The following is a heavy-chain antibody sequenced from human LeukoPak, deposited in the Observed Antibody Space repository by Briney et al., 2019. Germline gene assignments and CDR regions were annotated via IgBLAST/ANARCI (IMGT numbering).Heavy chain of an antibody. CDR1: GFSFSSYG. CDR2: IANDGRDK. J-gene: IGHJ4*02. V-gene: IGHV3-30*18. Sequence: PGGSLRLSCAASGFSFSSYGMYWVRQAPGKGPEWVAGIANDGRDKYQADSVKGRFIISRDNSKNTLYLQMNSLRAEDTAVYFCAKDRNIGPATYYFDYWGQGALVTVSS. CDR3: AKDRNIGPATYYFDY. D-gene: IGHD2-2*01.